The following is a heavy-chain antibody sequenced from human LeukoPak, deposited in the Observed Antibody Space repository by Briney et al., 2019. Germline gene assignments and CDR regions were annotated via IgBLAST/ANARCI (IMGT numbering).Heavy chain of an antibody. CDR2: VSHSGST. J-gene: IGHJ6*02. Sequence: SETLSLTCTVSGASIRSYYWSWIRQPPGKGLEWIGYVSHSGSTNYNPSLESRVTISLDTSNNQFSLKLNSVTAADTAVYYCARVGGSNYYYYGLDVWGQGTTVTVSS. V-gene: IGHV4-59*01. CDR1: GASIRSYY. D-gene: IGHD1-26*01. CDR3: ARVGGSNYYYYGLDV.